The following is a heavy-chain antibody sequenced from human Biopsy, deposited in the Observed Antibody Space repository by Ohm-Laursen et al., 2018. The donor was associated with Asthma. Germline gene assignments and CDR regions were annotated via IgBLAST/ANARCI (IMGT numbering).Heavy chain of an antibody. CDR3: VKDHSAGYYYFDD. V-gene: IGHV3-64D*08. CDR1: GFTFSSYS. Sequence: GSLRLSCTASGFTFSSYSMHWVRQAPRRGPEYVSFIATDGSNKFYADSVKGRFTVSRDNSKHTLYLHMTGLRADDTGVYYCVKDHSAGYYYFDDWGQGAQVTVSS. D-gene: IGHD2-21*01. CDR2: IATDGSNK. J-gene: IGHJ4*02.